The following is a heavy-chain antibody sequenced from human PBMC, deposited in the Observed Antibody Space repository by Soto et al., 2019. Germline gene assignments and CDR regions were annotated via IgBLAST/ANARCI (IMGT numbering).Heavy chain of an antibody. J-gene: IGHJ4*02. CDR1: GFTFSSYW. Sequence: PGGSLRLSCAASGFTFSSYWMSWIRQAPGKGLEWVANIKEDGSEKNYVDSVKGRFTISRDNAKNSLYLQTNSLRAEDTAVYYCARGRSVEMATNSAPPEPPGVGGQGTVVTVSS. CDR2: IKEDGSEK. CDR3: ARGRSVEMATNSAPPEPPGV. V-gene: IGHV3-7*05. D-gene: IGHD5-12*01.